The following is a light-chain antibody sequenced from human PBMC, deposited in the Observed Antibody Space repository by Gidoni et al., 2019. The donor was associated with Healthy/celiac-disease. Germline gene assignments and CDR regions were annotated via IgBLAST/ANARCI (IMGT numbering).Light chain of an antibody. CDR2: EVS. CDR1: SSDVGGYNY. V-gene: IGLV2-8*01. CDR3: SSYAGSNNLV. J-gene: IGLJ3*02. Sequence: QSARTQPPSASGAPGQSVTISCTGTSSDVGGYNYVAWYQQPPGKAPNLMIYEVSKRPSGVPDRFSGSKSGHTASLTVSGLQAEDEADYYCSSYAGSNNLVFGGGTKLTVL.